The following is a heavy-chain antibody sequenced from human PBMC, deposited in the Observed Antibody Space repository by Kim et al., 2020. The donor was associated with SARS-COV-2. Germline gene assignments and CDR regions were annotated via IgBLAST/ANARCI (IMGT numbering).Heavy chain of an antibody. V-gene: IGHV1-8*01. Sequence: ASVKVSCKASGYTFTSYDINWVRQATGQGLEWMGWMNPNSGNSAYAQKLQGRVTMTRNTSISTAYMELSSLRAEDTAVYYCARRLRPHMDVWGEGTTVTV. D-gene: IGHD4-17*01. CDR3: ARRLRPHMDV. CDR1: GYTFTSYD. J-gene: IGHJ6*02. CDR2: MNPNSGNS.